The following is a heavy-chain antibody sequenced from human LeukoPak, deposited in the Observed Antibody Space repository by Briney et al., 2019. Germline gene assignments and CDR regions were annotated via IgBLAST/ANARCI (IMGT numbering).Heavy chain of an antibody. CDR3: AKDYYPIGVVILRGAFDI. CDR1: GFTFSSSA. V-gene: IGHV3-21*01. Sequence: PGGSLRLSCAASGFTFSSSAMNWVRQAPGKGLEWVSSINQISSHIYYAESVRGRFSISRDNSKNTLYLQMNSLRAEDTAVYYCAKDYYPIGVVILRGAFDIWGQGTMVTVSS. CDR2: INQISSHI. D-gene: IGHD3-3*01. J-gene: IGHJ3*02.